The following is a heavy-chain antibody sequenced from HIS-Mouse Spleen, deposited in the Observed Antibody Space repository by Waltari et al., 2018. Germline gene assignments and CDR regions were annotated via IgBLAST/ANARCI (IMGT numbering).Heavy chain of an antibody. V-gene: IGHV1-2*02. CDR1: GYTFTGYY. J-gene: IGHJ3*02. CDR2: NSGGT. Sequence: QVQLVQSGAEVKKPGASVKVSCKASGYTFTGYYMHWVRQAPNSGGTNYAQKFQGRVTMTRDTSISTAYMELSRLRSDDTAVYYCASSEVVVIRMGAFDIWGQGTMVTVSS. D-gene: IGHD3-22*01. CDR3: ASSEVVVIRMGAFDI.